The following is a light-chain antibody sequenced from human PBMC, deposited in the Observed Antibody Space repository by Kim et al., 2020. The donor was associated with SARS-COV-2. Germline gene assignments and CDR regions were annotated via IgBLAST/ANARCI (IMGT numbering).Light chain of an antibody. V-gene: IGLV2-8*01. CDR1: SSDVGNYNY. CDR2: EVS. CDR3: SSYAGNNNYV. Sequence: QSALTQPPSASGSPGQSITISCTGSSSDVGNYNYVSWYQQHPGKAPKLVIYEVSKRPSDVPDRFSGSKSGSTASLTVSGLQAGDEADYYCSSYAGNNNYVFGTGTKVTVL. J-gene: IGLJ1*01.